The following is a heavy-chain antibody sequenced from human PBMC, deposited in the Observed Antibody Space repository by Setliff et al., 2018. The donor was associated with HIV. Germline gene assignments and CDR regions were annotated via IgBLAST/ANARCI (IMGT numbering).Heavy chain of an antibody. J-gene: IGHJ3*01. D-gene: IGHD3-9*01. CDR1: GFTFSNVW. CDR2: IKTHGETI. CDR3: ARDGPTGWDAFDV. Sequence: GESLRLSCVTSGFTFSNVWMSWVRQAPGKGLEWVATIKTHGETIYYVDSVKGRFTISRDNAKNSLFLQMTSLRADDTAVYYCARDGPTGWDAFDVWGQGTMVTVSS. V-gene: IGHV3-7*03.